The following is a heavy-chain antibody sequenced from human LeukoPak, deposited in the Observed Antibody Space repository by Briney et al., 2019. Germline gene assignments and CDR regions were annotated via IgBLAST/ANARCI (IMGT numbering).Heavy chain of an antibody. CDR2: IYYSGST. Sequence: SETLSLTCTVSGGSISSYYWRWIREPPGKGLEWIGYIYYSGSTNHNPSLKSRVTISVDTSKNQFSLKLSSVTAADTAVYYCARTYYYDSSGYPDAFDIWGQGTMVTVSS. CDR3: ARTYYYDSSGYPDAFDI. D-gene: IGHD3-22*01. V-gene: IGHV4-59*12. J-gene: IGHJ3*02. CDR1: GGSISSYY.